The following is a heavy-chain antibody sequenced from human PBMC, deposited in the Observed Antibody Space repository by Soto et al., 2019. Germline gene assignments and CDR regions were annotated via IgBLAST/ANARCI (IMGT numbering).Heavy chain of an antibody. J-gene: IGHJ4*02. CDR3: AHGYVQLLSTFHYFDS. CDR2: IYWAGDL. CDR1: GFSLNGNGVG. V-gene: IGHV2-5*02. D-gene: IGHD5-12*01. Sequence: SGPTLVNPTQTLTLTCNFSGFSLNGNGVGVGWIRQPPGKALEWLALIYWAGDLRYSPALKSRLTITQDPSKDQVVLTMTNMDPTHSGTYSCAHGYVQLLSTFHYFDSWGQGIRVAVSS.